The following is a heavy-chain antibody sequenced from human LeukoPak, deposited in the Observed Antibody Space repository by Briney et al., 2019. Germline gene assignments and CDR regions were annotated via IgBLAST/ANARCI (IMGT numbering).Heavy chain of an antibody. V-gene: IGHV3-15*01. D-gene: IGHD2-8*01. J-gene: IGHJ1*01. Sequence: PGGSLRLSCAASGFSFSNAWLSWVRQAPGKGLEWVGRIKSKTDGGATDYGAPVKGRFTISRDDSEYTLHLQMNSLKTEDTAVYYCTTDKINEIWGQGILVTVSS. CDR3: TTDKINEI. CDR1: GFSFSNAW. CDR2: IKSKTDGGAT.